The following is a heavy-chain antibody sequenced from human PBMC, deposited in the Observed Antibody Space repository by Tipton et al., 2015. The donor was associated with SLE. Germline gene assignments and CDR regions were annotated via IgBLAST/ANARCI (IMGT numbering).Heavy chain of an antibody. CDR2: IYYSGST. J-gene: IGHJ4*02. D-gene: IGHD3-22*01. CDR1: GGSISSYY. Sequence: TLSLTCTVSGGSISSYYWSWIRQPPGKGLEWIGYIYYSGSTNYNPSLKSRVTISVDTSKNQFSLKLSSVTAADTAVYYCARAAPYYYDSLDYWGQGTLVTVSS. V-gene: IGHV4-59*12. CDR3: ARAAPYYYDSLDY.